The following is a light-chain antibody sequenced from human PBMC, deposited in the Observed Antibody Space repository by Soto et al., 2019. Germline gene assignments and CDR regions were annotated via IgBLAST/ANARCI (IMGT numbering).Light chain of an antibody. J-gene: IGLJ2*01. CDR1: SSDVGGYNY. CDR2: DVT. CDR3: SSYTGSSTPVV. V-gene: IGLV2-14*03. Sequence: QSALTQPASVSGSPGQSITISCTGSSSDVGGYNYVSWYQQHPGKAPKLMIYDVTHRPSGVSHRFSASKSGNMASLTISGLQTEDEADYYCSSYTGSSTPVVFGGGTKVTVL.